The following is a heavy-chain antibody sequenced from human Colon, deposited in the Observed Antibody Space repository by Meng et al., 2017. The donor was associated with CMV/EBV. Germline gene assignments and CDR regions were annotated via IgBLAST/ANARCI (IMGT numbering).Heavy chain of an antibody. CDR3: GKQLAAAGLCIDY. V-gene: IGHV3-23*03. CDR2: IYSGGSTT. J-gene: IGHJ4*02. CDR1: GFSFSSYA. D-gene: IGHD6-13*01. Sequence: GGSLRLSCAASGFSFSSYAMSWVRQAPGKGLEWVSVIYSGGSTTSYADSVKGRFTISRDNSRNMVYLQMNSLRAEDTAVYYCGKQLAAAGLCIDYWGQGTLVTVS.